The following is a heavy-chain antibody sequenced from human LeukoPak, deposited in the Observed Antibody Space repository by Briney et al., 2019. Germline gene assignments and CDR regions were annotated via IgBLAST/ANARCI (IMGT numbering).Heavy chain of an antibody. D-gene: IGHD1-26*01. V-gene: IGHV3-48*01. CDR1: GFTFSSYS. Sequence: GGSLRLSCAASGFTFSSYSMNWVRQAPGKGLEWVSYISSSSSAIYYADSVKGRFTISRDNAKNSLYLQMISLRAEDTAVYYRARDLGALPDYWGQGTLVTVSS. J-gene: IGHJ4*02. CDR3: ARDLGALPDY. CDR2: ISSSSSAI.